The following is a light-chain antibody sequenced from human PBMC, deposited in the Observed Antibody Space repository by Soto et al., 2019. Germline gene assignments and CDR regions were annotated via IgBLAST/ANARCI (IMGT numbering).Light chain of an antibody. Sequence: QSVLTQPPSASGTPGQRVTISCSGSSSNIGSNYVYWYQQLPGTAPKLLIYSNNQRPSGVPDRFSGSKSGTSASLAISGLRSEDEADYDCAAWDDSLSAWVFGGGTKLTVL. V-gene: IGLV1-47*02. CDR1: SSNIGSNY. J-gene: IGLJ3*02. CDR2: SNN. CDR3: AAWDDSLSAWV.